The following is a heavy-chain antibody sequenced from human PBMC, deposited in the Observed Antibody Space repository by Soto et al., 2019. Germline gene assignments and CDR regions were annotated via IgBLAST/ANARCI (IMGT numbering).Heavy chain of an antibody. CDR1: GFTFSSYA. CDR3: ARDRGSSGYYLDY. J-gene: IGHJ4*02. CDR2: ISYDGSNK. D-gene: IGHD3-22*01. V-gene: IGHV3-30-3*01. Sequence: QVQLVESGGGVVQPGRSLRLSCAASGFTFSSYAMHWVRQAPGKGLEWVAVISYDGSNKYYADSVKGRFTISRDNSKNPLYLQMNSMRAEDTAVYYCARDRGSSGYYLDYWGQGTLVTVSS.